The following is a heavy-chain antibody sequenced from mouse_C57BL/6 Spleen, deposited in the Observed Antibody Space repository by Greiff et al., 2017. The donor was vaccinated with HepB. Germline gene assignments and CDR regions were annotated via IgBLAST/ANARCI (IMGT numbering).Heavy chain of an antibody. CDR2: INPNNGGT. V-gene: IGHV1-26*01. CDR3: ARWCSGLFAY. CDR1: GYTFTDYY. J-gene: IGHJ3*01. D-gene: IGHD3-2*02. Sequence: EVQLQQSGPELVKPGASVKISCKASGYTFTDYYMNWVKQSHGKSLEWIGDINPNNGGTSYNQKFKGKATLTVDKSSSTAYMELRSLTSEDSAVYYCARWCSGLFAYWGQGTLVTVSA.